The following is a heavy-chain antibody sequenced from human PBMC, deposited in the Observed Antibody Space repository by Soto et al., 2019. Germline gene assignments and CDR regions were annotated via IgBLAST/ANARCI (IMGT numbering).Heavy chain of an antibody. V-gene: IGHV4-31*03. J-gene: IGHJ4*02. CDR1: GGSISSGGYY. CDR2: IYYSGST. CDR3: ARGRLGPVNVGFDY. D-gene: IGHD2-2*01. Sequence: QVQLQESGPGLVKPSQTLSLTCTVSGGSISSGGYYWSWIRQHPGKGLEWIGYIYYSGSTYYNPSIKSRVTISVDTSKNQFSLKLSSVTAADTAVYYWARGRLGPVNVGFDYWGQGTLVTVSS.